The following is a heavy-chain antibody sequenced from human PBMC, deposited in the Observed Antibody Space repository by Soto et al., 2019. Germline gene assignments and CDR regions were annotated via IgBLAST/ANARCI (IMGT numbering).Heavy chain of an antibody. J-gene: IGHJ3*02. V-gene: IGHV3-23*01. CDR2: ISGSGGST. CDR1: GFTFSSYA. D-gene: IGHD2-21*02. CDR3: AKEGIVVVTAGGTFDI. Sequence: PGGSLRLSCAASGFTFSSYAMSWVRQAPGKGLEWVSAISGSGGSTYYADSVKGRFTISRDNSKNTLYLQMNSLGAEDTAVYYCAKEGIVVVTAGGTFDIWGQGTMVTASS.